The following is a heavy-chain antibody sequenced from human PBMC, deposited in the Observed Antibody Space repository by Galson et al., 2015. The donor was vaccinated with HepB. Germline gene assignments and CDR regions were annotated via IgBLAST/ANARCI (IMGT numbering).Heavy chain of an antibody. CDR3: TRIRIITIFGVITGGWFDP. D-gene: IGHD3-3*01. Sequence: SLRLSCAGSGFTFGDYAMSWVRQAPGQGLEWVGFIRSKGYGGTTEYAASVKGRFTISRDDSKSIAYLQMNSLKTEDTAVYYCTRIRIITIFGVITGGWFDPWGQGTLVTVSA. V-gene: IGHV3-49*04. CDR2: IRSKGYGGTT. CDR1: GFTFGDYA. J-gene: IGHJ5*02.